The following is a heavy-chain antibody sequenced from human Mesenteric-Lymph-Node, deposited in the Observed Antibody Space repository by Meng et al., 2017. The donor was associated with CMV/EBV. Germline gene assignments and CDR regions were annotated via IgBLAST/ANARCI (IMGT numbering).Heavy chain of an antibody. CDR1: GGSITRRH. CDR3: ASRGAGPSAILFDI. J-gene: IGHJ3*02. D-gene: IGHD1-26*01. Sequence: SETLSLTCSVSGGSITRRHWSWIRQPPGQGLEWIGYLSYSENSAYNPSLHSRVTISMDASKNQFSLKLTSLTAADTAVYYCASRGAGPSAILFDIWGQGKMVTVSS. V-gene: IGHV4-59*11. CDR2: LSYSENS.